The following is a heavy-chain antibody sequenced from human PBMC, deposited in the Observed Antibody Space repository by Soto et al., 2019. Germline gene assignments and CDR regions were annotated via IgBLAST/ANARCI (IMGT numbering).Heavy chain of an antibody. Sequence: SETLSLTCTVSGSSISVYSWSWIRQPPGKGLEWIGYIYYSGSTNYNPSLKSRVAISVDTSKNQFSLKLSSVTAADTAVYYCARSTDSSGWRFDYWGQGTQVTVS. CDR1: GSSISVYS. V-gene: IGHV4-59*01. J-gene: IGHJ4*02. D-gene: IGHD6-19*01. CDR3: ARSTDSSGWRFDY. CDR2: IYYSGST.